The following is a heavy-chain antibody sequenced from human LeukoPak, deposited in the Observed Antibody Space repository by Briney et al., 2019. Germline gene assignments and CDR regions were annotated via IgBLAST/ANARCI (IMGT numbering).Heavy chain of an antibody. Sequence: QPGGSLRLSCAASGFTVSSNYMSWVRQAPGKGLEWVSVIHSGGSTYYADSVKGRFTISRDNSKNTLYLQMSSLRADDTAVYYCARDMYYYNSGSRNWGQGTLVTVSS. CDR2: IHSGGST. J-gene: IGHJ4*02. V-gene: IGHV3-66*01. CDR3: ARDMYYYNSGSRN. D-gene: IGHD3-10*01. CDR1: GFTVSSNY.